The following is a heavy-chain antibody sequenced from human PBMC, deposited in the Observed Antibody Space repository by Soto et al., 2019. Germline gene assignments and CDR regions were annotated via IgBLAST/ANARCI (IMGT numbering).Heavy chain of an antibody. D-gene: IGHD4-17*01. Sequence: QVQLVESGGGVVQPGRSLRLSCAASGFTFSSYGMHWVRQAPGKGLEWVAVISYDGSNKYYADSVKGRFTISRDNSKNTLYLQMNSLRAEDTAVYYCAKDYWVYGDPGCFDYWGQGTLVTVSS. CDR2: ISYDGSNK. V-gene: IGHV3-30*18. CDR3: AKDYWVYGDPGCFDY. CDR1: GFTFSSYG. J-gene: IGHJ4*02.